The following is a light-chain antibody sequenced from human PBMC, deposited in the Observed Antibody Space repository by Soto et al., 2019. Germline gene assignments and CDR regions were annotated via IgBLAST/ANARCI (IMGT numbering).Light chain of an antibody. CDR3: QPYYNCLGT. V-gene: IGKV3D-15*01. J-gene: IGKJ2*01. CDR1: ETMSTH. CDR2: GAS. Sequence: MTQSRAGPSGSPGRRGTVSCVARETMSTHLAWYHPRPGHAPTLLIYGASTRAPGVPAMYRGSGSGTDFGIAINNLQHEECGRYYCQPYYNCLGTFGQGTTVDIK.